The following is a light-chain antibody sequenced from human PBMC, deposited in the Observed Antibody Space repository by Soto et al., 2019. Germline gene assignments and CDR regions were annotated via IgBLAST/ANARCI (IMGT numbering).Light chain of an antibody. V-gene: IGKV2D-29*02. CDR1: QSLLHITGETF. CDR3: MQSTQLPPT. Sequence: DVVMTQTPISLSAAPGHQASISCKSSQSLLHITGETFLFWYLQKPGQSPQLLIYEVSTRVSGMPDRFSGSGSGTDFTLEISRVETDDVGIYYCMQSTQLPPTFGQGTRLEI. J-gene: IGKJ5*01. CDR2: EVS.